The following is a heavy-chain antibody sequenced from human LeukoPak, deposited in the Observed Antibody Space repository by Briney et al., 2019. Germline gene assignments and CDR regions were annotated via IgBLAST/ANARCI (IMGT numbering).Heavy chain of an antibody. J-gene: IGHJ4*02. CDR3: ARGLPAYCGGDCYSYY. CDR1: GFTFSSYW. CDR2: IKQDGSEK. Sequence: GGSLRLSCAASGFTFSSYWMQWVRQAPGKGLEWVANIKQDGSEKYYVDSVKGRFTISRDNAKNSLYLQMNSLRAEDTAVYYCARGLPAYCGGDCYSYYWGQGTLVTVSS. V-gene: IGHV3-7*01. D-gene: IGHD2-21*02.